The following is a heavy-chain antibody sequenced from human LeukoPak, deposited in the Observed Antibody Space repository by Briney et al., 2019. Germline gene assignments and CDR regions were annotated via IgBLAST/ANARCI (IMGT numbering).Heavy chain of an antibody. CDR2: ISGTGGST. J-gene: IGHJ4*02. Sequence: GGSLRLSCAASGFTFSSYAMSWVRQAPGKGLEWVSTISGTGGSTNYADSVKGRFTISRDTSKNTLFLQMNSLRAEDTAVYYCAKEGAVEAYYFDYWGQGTLVTVSS. CDR3: AKEGAVEAYYFDY. V-gene: IGHV3-23*01. CDR1: GFTFSSYA. D-gene: IGHD4-23*01.